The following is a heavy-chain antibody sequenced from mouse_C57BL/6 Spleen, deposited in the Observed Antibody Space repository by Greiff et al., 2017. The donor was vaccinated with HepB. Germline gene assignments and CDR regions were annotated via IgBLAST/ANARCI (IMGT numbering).Heavy chain of an antibody. CDR1: GYTFTSYW. V-gene: IGHV1-64*01. J-gene: IGHJ2*03. CDR3: AELGYFDY. Sequence: QVHVKQPGAELVKPGASVKLSCKASGYTFTSYWMHWVKQRPGQGLEWIGMIHPNSGSTNYNEKFKSKATLTVDKSSNTAYMQLSSLTSEDTTVKYCAELGYFDYWGQGTRLTFSS. CDR2: IHPNSGST.